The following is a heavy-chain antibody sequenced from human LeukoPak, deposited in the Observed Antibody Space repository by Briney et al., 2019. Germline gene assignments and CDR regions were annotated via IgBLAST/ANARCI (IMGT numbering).Heavy chain of an antibody. CDR1: GYTFTGYY. CDR3: ARDGTFDI. CDR2: INPNSGDT. J-gene: IGHJ3*02. V-gene: IGHV1-2*02. Sequence: ASVRVSCKASGYTFTGYYIHRLRQAPGQGLEWMGWINPNSGDTNSAQKLQGRVTMTRDTSINTAYMDLNRLTSDDTAVYYCARDGTFDIWGQGTMVTVSS.